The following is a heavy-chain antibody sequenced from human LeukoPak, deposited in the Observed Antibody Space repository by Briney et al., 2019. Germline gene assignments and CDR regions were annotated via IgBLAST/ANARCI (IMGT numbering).Heavy chain of an antibody. CDR3: ARVNYYDSSGYYSGDHSDY. CDR1: GGSIRSYY. Sequence: PSETLSLTCTVSGGSIRSYYWSWLRQPPGKGLEWMGYIYYSGSTNYNPSLKSRVTISVDTSKNQFSLKLSSVTAADTAVYYCARVNYYDSSGYYSGDHSDYWGQGTLVTVSS. V-gene: IGHV4-59*01. J-gene: IGHJ4*02. D-gene: IGHD3-22*01. CDR2: IYYSGST.